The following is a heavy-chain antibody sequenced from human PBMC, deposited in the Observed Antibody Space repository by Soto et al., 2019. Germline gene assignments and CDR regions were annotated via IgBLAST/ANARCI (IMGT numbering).Heavy chain of an antibody. CDR3: ARAVYSVVTPVYYFDH. Sequence: EVQLVESGGGLVQPGESLRLSCAASGFTVSRNYMTWVRQAPGKGLEWVSIIYDGGSTYYADSVKGRFTISRDKSKNTLYLQMSNLRAEDTAVYYCARAVYSVVTPVYYFDHWGQGTLVTVSS. D-gene: IGHD2-21*01. V-gene: IGHV3-66*01. CDR2: IYDGGST. CDR1: GFTVSRNY. J-gene: IGHJ4*02.